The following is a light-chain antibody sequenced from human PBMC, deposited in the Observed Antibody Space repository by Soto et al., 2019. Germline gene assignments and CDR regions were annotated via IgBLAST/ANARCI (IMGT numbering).Light chain of an antibody. V-gene: IGLV4-69*01. CDR1: SGHSSYA. J-gene: IGLJ2*01. CDR3: LTWGTGIRV. Sequence: QAVVTQSPSAYASLGASVKLTCTLSSGHSSYAIAWHQQQPEKGPRYLMKLNSDGSHSKGDGIADRSSGSSSGAERYLTLSRHQYGHEADYYCLTWGTGIRVFGEWTKLT. CDR2: LNSDGSH.